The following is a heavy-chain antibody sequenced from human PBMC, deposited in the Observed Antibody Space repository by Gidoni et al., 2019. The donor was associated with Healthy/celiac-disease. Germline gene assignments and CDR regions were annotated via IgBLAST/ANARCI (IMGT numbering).Heavy chain of an antibody. CDR2: INSDGSST. CDR1: GFTFSSYW. D-gene: IGHD3-10*01. CDR3: ARDSSAVRGVINPHEY. V-gene: IGHV3-74*01. J-gene: IGHJ4*02. Sequence: EVQLVESGGGLVQPGGSLRLSCAASGFTFSSYWMHWVRQAPGKGLVWVSRINSDGSSTSYADSVKGRFTISRDNAKNTLYLQMNSLRAEDTAVYYCARDSSAVRGVINPHEYWGQGTLVTVSS.